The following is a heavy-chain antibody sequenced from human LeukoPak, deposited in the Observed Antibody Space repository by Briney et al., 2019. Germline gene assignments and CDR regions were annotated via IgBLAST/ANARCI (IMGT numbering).Heavy chain of an antibody. Sequence: GGSLRLSCAASGFTFNNYAIHWVRQAPGKGLEYISAISSNGGNTYYTNSVKGRFTISRDNSKNTLYLQMGSLRAEDMAVYYCARETPGLWVDYWGQGTLVTVSS. CDR3: ARETPGLWVDY. V-gene: IGHV3-64*01. D-gene: IGHD5-18*01. J-gene: IGHJ4*02. CDR2: ISSNGGNT. CDR1: GFTFNNYA.